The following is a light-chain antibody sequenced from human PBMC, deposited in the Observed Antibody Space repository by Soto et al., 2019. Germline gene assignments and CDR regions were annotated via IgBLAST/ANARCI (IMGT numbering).Light chain of an antibody. J-gene: IGKJ1*01. CDR1: QSVSSGY. CDR3: QQYGSSPET. CDR2: GAA. Sequence: EIVLTQSPATLSLSPGERATLSCRASQSVSSGYLAWYPKKPGQAPRLLIYGAARRATGSPDRCSGSGSGTDFTLTISRLEPEDCAVYYCQQYGSSPETFGPGTKVEIK. V-gene: IGKV3-20*01.